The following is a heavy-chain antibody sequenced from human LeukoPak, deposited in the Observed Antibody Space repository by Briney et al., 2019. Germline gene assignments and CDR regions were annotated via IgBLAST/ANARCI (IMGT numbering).Heavy chain of an antibody. J-gene: IGHJ4*02. D-gene: IGHD4-23*01. CDR3: ARLYGVNVGYLDY. CDR2: IWYDGSQK. CDR1: GYSFSSHG. Sequence: QAGRSLRLSCAVSGYSFSSHGMHWVRQAPGKGLEWVAAIWYDGSQKYYADTVRSRFTVSRDNSKNTLYLQMDSLRAEDTAVYYCARLYGVNVGYLDYWGQGTLVTVSS. V-gene: IGHV3-33*03.